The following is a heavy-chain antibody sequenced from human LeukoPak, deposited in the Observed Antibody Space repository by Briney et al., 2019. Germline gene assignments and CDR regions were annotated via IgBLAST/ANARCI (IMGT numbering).Heavy chain of an antibody. Sequence: ASVKVSCKASGYTFTSYYMHWVRQAPGQGLEWMGIINPSGGSTSYAQKFQGRVTMTRDTSTSTVYMELNSLRAEDTAVYYCAKDLKHIVVVTAIIGGTNDYWGQGTLVTVSS. V-gene: IGHV1-46*01. CDR3: AKDLKHIVVVTAIIGGTNDY. D-gene: IGHD2-21*02. J-gene: IGHJ4*02. CDR2: INPSGGST. CDR1: GYTFTSYY.